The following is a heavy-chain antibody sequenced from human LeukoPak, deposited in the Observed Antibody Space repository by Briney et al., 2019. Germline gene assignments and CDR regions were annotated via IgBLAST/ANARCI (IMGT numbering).Heavy chain of an antibody. Sequence: ASVKVSCKVSGYTLTELSMHWVRQAPGKGLEWMGGFDPEDGETIYAQKFQGRVTMTEDTSTDTAYMELSSLRSEDTAVYYCATGVRYCSGGSCYSLGGWGQGTLVTVSS. D-gene: IGHD2-15*01. CDR3: ATGVRYCSGGSCYSLGG. V-gene: IGHV1-24*01. CDR2: FDPEDGET. J-gene: IGHJ4*02. CDR1: GYTLTELS.